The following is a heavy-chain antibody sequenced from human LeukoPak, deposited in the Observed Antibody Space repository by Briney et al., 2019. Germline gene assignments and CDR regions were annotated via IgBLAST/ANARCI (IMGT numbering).Heavy chain of an antibody. V-gene: IGHV4-61*02. CDR3: ARAPGGFYGSYYFDY. D-gene: IGHD3-3*01. Sequence: SQTLSLTCTVSGGSISSGSYYWSWIRQPAGKGLEWIGRIYTSGSTNYNPSLKSRVTISIDTSKNQFSLKLSSVTAADTAVYYCARAPGGFYGSYYFDYWGQGTLVTVSS. CDR2: IYTSGST. J-gene: IGHJ4*02. CDR1: GGSISSGSYY.